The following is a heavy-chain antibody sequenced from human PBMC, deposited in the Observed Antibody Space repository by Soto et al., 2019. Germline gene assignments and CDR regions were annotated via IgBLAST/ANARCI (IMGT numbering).Heavy chain of an antibody. J-gene: IGHJ6*02. D-gene: IGHD6-13*01. Sequence: QVQLVQSGAEVKKPGASVKISCKASGYTFTSYAMHWVRQAPGQRLEWMGWINAGNGNTKYSQKFQGRVTITRDTSASTAYMELSSLRSEDTAVYYCASSYIAAAPYGMDVWGQGTTVTVSS. CDR1: GYTFTSYA. CDR3: ASSYIAAAPYGMDV. CDR2: INAGNGNT. V-gene: IGHV1-3*01.